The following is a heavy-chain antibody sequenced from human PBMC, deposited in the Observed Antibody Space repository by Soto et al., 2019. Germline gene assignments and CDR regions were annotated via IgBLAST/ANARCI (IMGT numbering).Heavy chain of an antibody. V-gene: IGHV1-18*01. CDR1: GYTFTSYG. CDR3: ARGPLQEDYYDSSGYYPEFDY. J-gene: IGHJ4*02. CDR2: ISAYNGNT. D-gene: IGHD3-22*01. Sequence: ASVKVSCKASGYTFTSYGISLVRQAPRQGLEWMGWISAYNGNTNYAQKLQGRVTMTTDTSTSTAYMELRSLRSDDTAVYYCARGPLQEDYYDSSGYYPEFDYWGQGTLVTVSS.